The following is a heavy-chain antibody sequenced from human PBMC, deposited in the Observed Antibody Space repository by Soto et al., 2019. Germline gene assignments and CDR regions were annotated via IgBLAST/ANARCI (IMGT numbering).Heavy chain of an antibody. CDR2: INPSGGTT. CDR3: TRTLTPNPAEYFQH. V-gene: IGHV1-46*03. J-gene: IGHJ1*01. Sequence: QVQLVQSGAEGKKPGASVKVSCKASGYTFTRYYIHWVRQAPGQGLEWMGMINPSGGTTSYAQNFQGKVTMTRDTSTSTVYMELSSLRSEDTAVYYCTRTLTPNPAEYFQHWGQGTLVTVSS. CDR1: GYTFTRYY.